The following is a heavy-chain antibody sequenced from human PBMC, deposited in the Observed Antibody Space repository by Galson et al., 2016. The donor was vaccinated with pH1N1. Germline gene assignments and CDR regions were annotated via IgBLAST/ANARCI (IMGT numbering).Heavy chain of an antibody. Sequence: QSGAEVKKPGESLKISCQGSGYSFSSHWIGWVRHMPGKGLEWMGIIYPGDSDTKYSPSFPGQVTFSADKSINPAYLQWSSLKASDTAMYFCARRSAVAGVDYWGQGTLVTASS. CDR3: ARRSAVAGVDY. CDR1: GYSFSSHW. V-gene: IGHV5-51*01. D-gene: IGHD6-19*01. J-gene: IGHJ4*02. CDR2: IYPGDSDT.